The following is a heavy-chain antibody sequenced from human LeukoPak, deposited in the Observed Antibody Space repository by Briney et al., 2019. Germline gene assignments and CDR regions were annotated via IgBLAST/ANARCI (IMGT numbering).Heavy chain of an antibody. CDR2: IYYSGST. CDR1: GGSISSHY. D-gene: IGHD3-22*01. V-gene: IGHV4-59*11. CDR3: ARYYYESSGPERWFDP. J-gene: IGHJ5*02. Sequence: PSETLSLTSTVSGGSISSHYWSWIRQPPGKGLEWIGYIYYSGSTNYNPSLKSRVTISVDTSKNQFSLKLSSVTAADTAVYFCARYYYESSGPERWFDPWGQGTLVTVSS.